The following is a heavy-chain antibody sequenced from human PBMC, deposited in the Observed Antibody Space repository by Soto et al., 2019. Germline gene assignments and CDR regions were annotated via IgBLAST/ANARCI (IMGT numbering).Heavy chain of an antibody. J-gene: IGHJ5*02. CDR1: GYSFTTYW. CDR2: IYPGDSDT. CDR3: ARGSSSWYLNWFDP. V-gene: IGHV5-51*01. D-gene: IGHD6-13*01. Sequence: GESLKISCKASGYSFTTYWIAWVRQMPGKGLEWMGIIYPGDSDTRYSPSFQGQVTISADKSISTAYLQWSSLKASDTAMYYCARGSSSWYLNWFDPWGQGTLVTVSS.